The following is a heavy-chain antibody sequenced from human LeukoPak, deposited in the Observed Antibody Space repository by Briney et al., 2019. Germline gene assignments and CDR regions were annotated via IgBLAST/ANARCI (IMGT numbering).Heavy chain of an antibody. Sequence: SQTLSLTCTVSGGSISSGGYYWSWIRQHPGKGLEWIGYIYYSGSTYYNPSLKSRVTISVDTSKNQFSLKLSSVTAADTAVYHCAREYSSGYYPDWGQGTLVTVSS. CDR3: AREYSSGYYPD. CDR2: IYYSGST. CDR1: GGSISSGGYY. J-gene: IGHJ4*02. D-gene: IGHD3-22*01. V-gene: IGHV4-31*03.